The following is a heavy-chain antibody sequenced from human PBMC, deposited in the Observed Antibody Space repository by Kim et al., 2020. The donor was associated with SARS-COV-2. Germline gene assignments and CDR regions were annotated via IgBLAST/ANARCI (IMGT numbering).Heavy chain of an antibody. J-gene: IGHJ6*02. D-gene: IGHD6-19*01. CDR1: GFTFSSYA. Sequence: GGSLRLSCSASGFTFSSYAMHWVRQAPGKGLEYVSAISSNGGSTYYADSVKGRFTISRDNSKNTLYLQMSSLRAEDTAVYYCVKDSRDSSGWYSALAPGAYYYYGMDVWGQGTTVAVSS. V-gene: IGHV3-64D*06. CDR2: ISSNGGST. CDR3: VKDSRDSSGWYSALAPGAYYYYGMDV.